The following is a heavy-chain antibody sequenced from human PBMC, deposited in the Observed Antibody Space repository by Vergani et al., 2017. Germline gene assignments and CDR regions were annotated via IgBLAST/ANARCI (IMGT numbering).Heavy chain of an antibody. CDR3: ARSRESSSWYWFDP. Sequence: QVQLVESGGGLVKPGGSLRLSCAASGFTFSDYYMSWIRQAPGKGLEWVSYISSSGTTIYYADSVKGRFTISRDNYKKSLYLQMNSLRAEDTAVYYCARSRESSSWYWFDPWGQGTLVTVSS. CDR1: GFTFSDYY. V-gene: IGHV3-11*04. CDR2: ISSSGTTI. D-gene: IGHD6-13*01. J-gene: IGHJ5*02.